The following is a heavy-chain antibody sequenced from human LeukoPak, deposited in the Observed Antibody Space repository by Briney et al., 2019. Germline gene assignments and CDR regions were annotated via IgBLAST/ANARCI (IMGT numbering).Heavy chain of an antibody. V-gene: IGHV3-74*01. D-gene: IGHD6-13*01. CDR2: ITSDGSST. CDR3: AKGGQQLVRYSSDY. J-gene: IGHJ4*02. Sequence: GGSLRLSCAASGFTFRTFWMHWVRQAPGKGLVWVSRITSDGSSTSQADSVKGRFTISRDNAKNTLYLQVNSLRAEDTAVYYCAKGGQQLVRYSSDYWGQGALVTVSS. CDR1: GFTFRTFW.